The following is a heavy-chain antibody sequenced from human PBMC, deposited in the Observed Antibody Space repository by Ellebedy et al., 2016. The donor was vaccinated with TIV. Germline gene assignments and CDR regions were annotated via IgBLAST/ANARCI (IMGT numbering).Heavy chain of an antibody. CDR1: GGTFSSYA. J-gene: IGHJ4*02. CDR3: ARPTYYDFWSLEPDY. CDR2: INPSGGST. Sequence: ASVKVSCKASGGTFSSYAISWVRQAPGQGLEWMGIINPSGGSTSYAQKFQGRVIMTRDTSTSTVYMELSSLRSEDTAVYYCARPTYYDFWSLEPDYWGQGTLVTVSS. D-gene: IGHD3-3*01. V-gene: IGHV1-46*01.